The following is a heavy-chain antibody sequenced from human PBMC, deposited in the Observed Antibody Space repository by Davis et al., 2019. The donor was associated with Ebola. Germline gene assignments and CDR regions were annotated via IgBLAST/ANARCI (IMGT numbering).Heavy chain of an antibody. V-gene: IGHV3-49*04. CDR3: TRAGPPSYDFWSGYPEGLGMDV. D-gene: IGHD3-3*01. CDR2: IRSKAYGGTT. CDR1: GFTVSSNY. J-gene: IGHJ6*02. Sequence: GGSLRLSCAASGFTVSSNYMSWVRQAPGKGLEWVGFIRSKAYGGTTEYAASVKGRFTISRDDSKSIAYLQMNSLKTEDTAVYYCTRAGPPSYDFWSGYPEGLGMDVWGQGTTVTVSS.